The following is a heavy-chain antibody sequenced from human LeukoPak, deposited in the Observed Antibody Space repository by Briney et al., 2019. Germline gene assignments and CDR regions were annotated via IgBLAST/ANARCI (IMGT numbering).Heavy chain of an antibody. J-gene: IGHJ4*02. CDR1: GFTFSTYN. CDR3: AKVRYGDGYNAPVDY. Sequence: AGGSLRLSCAASGFTFSTYNMNWVRQAPGKGLEWVSYISAGSSTIYYADSVKGRFTISRDNAKNSLFLQMNSLRAEDTAVYYCAKVRYGDGYNAPVDYWGQGTLVTVSS. V-gene: IGHV3-48*01. CDR2: ISAGSSTI. D-gene: IGHD5-24*01.